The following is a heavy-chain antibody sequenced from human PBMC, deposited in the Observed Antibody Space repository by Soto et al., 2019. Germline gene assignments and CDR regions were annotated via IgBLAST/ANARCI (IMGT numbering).Heavy chain of an antibody. D-gene: IGHD3-10*01. J-gene: IGHJ4*02. Sequence: GESLKISCQAFEYSFRIYWISWVRQKPGGGLEWMGRVDPNDSFATYSPSFEGHISISVDKSTNIVYLQWRSLRASDTATYYCARHQSGSGNSNFDFWGQGTPVTVS. CDR1: EYSFRIYW. CDR2: VDPNDSFA. V-gene: IGHV5-10-1*01. CDR3: ARHQSGSGNSNFDF.